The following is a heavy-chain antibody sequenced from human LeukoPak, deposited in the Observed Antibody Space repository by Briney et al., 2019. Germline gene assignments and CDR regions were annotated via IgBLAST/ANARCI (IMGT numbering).Heavy chain of an antibody. V-gene: IGHV1-8*03. Sequence: ASVKVFCKASGYTFTSYDINWVRQATGQGLEWMGWMNPNSGNTGYAQKFQGRVTITRNTSISTPYMERSSLRYEDTAVYYCARGGPGGCFDYGGQGTLVSLSS. CDR2: MNPNSGNT. CDR1: GYTFTSYD. J-gene: IGHJ4*02. CDR3: ARGGPGGCFDY. D-gene: IGHD3-16*01.